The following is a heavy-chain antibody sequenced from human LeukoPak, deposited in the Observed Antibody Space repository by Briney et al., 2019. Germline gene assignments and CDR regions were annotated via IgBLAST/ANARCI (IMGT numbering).Heavy chain of an antibody. V-gene: IGHV4-30-4*08. CDR2: IYYSGGT. D-gene: IGHD2-2*02. CDR3: AREQECSSTSCYKRAGFDP. Sequence: PSETLSLTCTVSGGSISSGDYYWSWIRQPPGKGLEWIGYIYYSGGTYYNPSLKSRVTISVDTSKNQFSLKLSSVTAADTAVYYCAREQECSSTSCYKRAGFDPWGQGTLVTVSS. CDR1: GGSISSGDYY. J-gene: IGHJ5*02.